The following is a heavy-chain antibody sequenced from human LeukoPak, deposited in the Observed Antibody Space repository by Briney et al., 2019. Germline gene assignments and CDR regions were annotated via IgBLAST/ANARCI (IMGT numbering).Heavy chain of an antibody. CDR3: ARARGYSSGWYGDY. J-gene: IGHJ4*02. CDR1: GFTFSSYA. V-gene: IGHV3-30-3*01. D-gene: IGHD6-19*01. Sequence: GGSLRLSCAASGFTFSSYAMHWDRQAPGKGLEWVAVISYDGSNKYYADSVKGRFTISRDNSKNTLYLQMNSLRAEDTAVYYCARARGYSSGWYGDYWGQGTLVTVSS. CDR2: ISYDGSNK.